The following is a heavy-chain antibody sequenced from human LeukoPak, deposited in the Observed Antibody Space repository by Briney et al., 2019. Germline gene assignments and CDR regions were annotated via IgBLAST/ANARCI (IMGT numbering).Heavy chain of an antibody. D-gene: IGHD6-13*01. CDR3: AREGRESAGFDY. CDR2: IKQDESEK. Sequence: GGSLRLSXVASGFTFSNYWMSWVRQVPGKGLEWVANIKQDESEKNYVDSVKGRFTISRDNAKNSLYLQTNSLRGEDTAVYYCAREGRESAGFDYWGQGTLVTVSS. CDR1: GFTFSNYW. V-gene: IGHV3-7*01. J-gene: IGHJ4*02.